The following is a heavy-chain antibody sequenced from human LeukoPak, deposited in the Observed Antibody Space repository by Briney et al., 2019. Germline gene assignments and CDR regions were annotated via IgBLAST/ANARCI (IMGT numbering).Heavy chain of an antibody. D-gene: IGHD6-19*01. CDR2: IIPIFGTA. V-gene: IGHV1-69*05. Sequence: SVKVSCKASGGTFSSYAISWVRQAPGQGLEWMGRIIPIFGTANYAQKFQGRVTITTDESTSTAYMELSSLRAEDTAVYYCAKDWGAYSSGWYYFDYWGQGTLVTVSS. CDR1: GGTFSSYA. CDR3: AKDWGAYSSGWYYFDY. J-gene: IGHJ4*02.